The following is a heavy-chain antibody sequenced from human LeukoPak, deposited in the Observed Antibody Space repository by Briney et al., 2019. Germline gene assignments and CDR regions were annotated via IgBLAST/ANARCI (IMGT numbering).Heavy chain of an antibody. CDR1: GGSMGNYY. CDR2: IYSSGNT. J-gene: IGHJ3*02. D-gene: IGHD3-22*01. CDR3: ARHGATMIVVEPDAFDI. V-gene: IGHV4-4*07. Sequence: SETLSLTCTVSGGSMGNYYWSWIRQPAGKGLEWIGRIYSSGNTYYNPSLKSRVTISVDTSKNQFSLKLSSVTAADTAVYYCARHGATMIVVEPDAFDIWGQGTMVTVSS.